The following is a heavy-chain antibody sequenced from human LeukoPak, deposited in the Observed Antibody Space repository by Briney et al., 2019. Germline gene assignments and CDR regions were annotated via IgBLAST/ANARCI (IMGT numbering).Heavy chain of an antibody. CDR2: IKGDGSET. V-gene: IGHV3-7*01. CDR1: GFTFSAYW. J-gene: IGHJ4*02. Sequence: GGSLRLSCAASGFTFSAYWMKWVRQAPGKGLVWVATIKGDGSETHYETSVKGRFTISRDNAKRSLYLQMTSLSVEDTAMYYCSPSGGYWGQGTLVNVSS. CDR3: SPSGGY. D-gene: IGHD3-16*01.